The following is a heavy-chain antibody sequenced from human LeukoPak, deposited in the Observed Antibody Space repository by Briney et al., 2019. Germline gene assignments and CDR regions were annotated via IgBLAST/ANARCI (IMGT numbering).Heavy chain of an antibody. D-gene: IGHD4-17*01. CDR3: AKGSYGDYGDY. J-gene: IGHJ4*02. V-gene: IGHV3-30*02. CDR1: GFTFSSYG. Sequence: GGSLRLSCAVSGFTFSSYGMHWVRQAPGKGLEWVAFIRYDGSNKYYADSVKGRFTISRDNSKNTLYLQMNSLRAEDTAVYYCAKGSYGDYGDYWGQGTLVTVSS. CDR2: IRYDGSNK.